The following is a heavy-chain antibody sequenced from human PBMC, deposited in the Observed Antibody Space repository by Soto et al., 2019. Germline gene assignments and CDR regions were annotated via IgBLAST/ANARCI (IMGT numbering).Heavy chain of an antibody. D-gene: IGHD2-21*01. CDR1: GFSLSTDGMC. CDR2: IDWNDDK. Sequence: GSGPTLVNPTQTLTLTCTISGFSLSTDGMCVSWIRQPPGKALEWLARIDWNDDKYYSTSLKTRLTISKDTSKNQAVLTVTKLDPADTATYYCARVWWFGEKEYFQNWGQGTLVTVSS. J-gene: IGHJ1*01. CDR3: ARVWWFGEKEYFQN. V-gene: IGHV2-70*11.